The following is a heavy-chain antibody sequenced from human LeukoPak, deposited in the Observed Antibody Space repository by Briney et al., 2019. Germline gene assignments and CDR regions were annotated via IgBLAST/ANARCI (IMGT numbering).Heavy chain of an antibody. CDR2: IIPIFGTA. Sequence: SVKVSCKASGGTFSSYAISWVRQAPGQGLEWMGGIIPIFGTANYAQKFQGRVTITADESTSTAYMELSSLRSEDTAVYYCARVIPYDSSGYFGDAFDIWGQGTMVTVSS. J-gene: IGHJ3*02. CDR1: GGTFSSYA. D-gene: IGHD3-22*01. V-gene: IGHV1-69*13. CDR3: ARVIPYDSSGYFGDAFDI.